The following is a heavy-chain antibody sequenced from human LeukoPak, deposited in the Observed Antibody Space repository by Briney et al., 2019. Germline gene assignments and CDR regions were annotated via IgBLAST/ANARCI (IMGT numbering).Heavy chain of an antibody. D-gene: IGHD2-2*01. CDR3: AKASMEYQLLWDY. CDR1: GGTFSSYA. Sequence: ASVKVSCKASGGTFSSYAISWVRQAPGQGLEWMGGIIPIFGTANYAQKFQGRVTITADESTSTAYMELSSLRSEDTAVYYCAKASMEYQLLWDYWGQGTLVTVSS. CDR2: IIPIFGTA. J-gene: IGHJ4*02. V-gene: IGHV1-69*13.